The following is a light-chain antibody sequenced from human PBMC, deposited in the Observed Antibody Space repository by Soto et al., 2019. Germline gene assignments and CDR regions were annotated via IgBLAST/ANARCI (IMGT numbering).Light chain of an antibody. J-gene: IGLJ2*01. CDR3: AAWDDSLNGPI. CDR2: SNN. CDR1: SSSIGSNT. V-gene: IGLV1-44*01. Sequence: QSVLTQPPSASGTPGQRVTISCSGSSSSIGSNTVNWYQQLPGTAPKLLIYSNNQRPSGVPDRFSGSKSGTSASLAISGLQSEDEADYYWAAWDDSLNGPIFGGGTKLTVL.